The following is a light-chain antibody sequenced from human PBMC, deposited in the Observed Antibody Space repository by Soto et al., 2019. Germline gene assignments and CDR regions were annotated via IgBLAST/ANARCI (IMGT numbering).Light chain of an antibody. CDR2: AAS. Sequence: AIQMTQSPSSLSASVVDRVTITCRASRGIKNDLGWYQQRPGKGPTLLIYAASSLQSGVPSRFSGSGSGTDFTLTISSLQPEDFATYYCLQDYNFPYTFGQGTKLEIK. CDR3: LQDYNFPYT. V-gene: IGKV1-6*01. CDR1: RGIKND. J-gene: IGKJ2*01.